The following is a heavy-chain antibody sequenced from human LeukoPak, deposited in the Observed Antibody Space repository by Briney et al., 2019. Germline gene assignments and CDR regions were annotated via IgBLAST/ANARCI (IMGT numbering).Heavy chain of an antibody. D-gene: IGHD3-10*01. V-gene: IGHV4-59*08. CDR1: GGSISSYY. J-gene: IGHJ4*02. CDR2: IYYSGST. Sequence: SETLSLTCTVSGGSISSYYWSWIRQPPGKGLEWIGYIYYSGSTNYNPSLKSRVTISVDTSKNQFSLELSSVTAADTAVYYCARVRWYIDYWGQGTLVTVSS. CDR3: ARVRWYIDY.